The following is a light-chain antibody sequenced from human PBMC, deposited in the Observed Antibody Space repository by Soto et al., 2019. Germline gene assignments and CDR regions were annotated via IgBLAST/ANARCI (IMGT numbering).Light chain of an antibody. CDR2: WAS. CDR1: QSVLYSSNNKNY. J-gene: IGKJ5*01. V-gene: IGKV4-1*01. Sequence: DRVMTQSPDSLAVSLGERATINCKSSQSVLYSSNNKNYLAWYQQKPGQPPKLVIYWASTRESGVPDRFSGSGSGTDFTLTVSSLQAEDVAVYYCQQYYTTPITFGQGTRLEI. CDR3: QQYYTTPIT.